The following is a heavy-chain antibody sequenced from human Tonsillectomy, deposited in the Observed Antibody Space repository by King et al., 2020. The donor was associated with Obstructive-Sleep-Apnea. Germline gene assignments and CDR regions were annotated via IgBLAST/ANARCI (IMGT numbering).Heavy chain of an antibody. V-gene: IGHV4-4*02. J-gene: IGHJ4*02. CDR2: IYHSGIT. Sequence: QVQLVESGPGLVKPSGTLSLTCVVSGGSISSSNWWSWVRQAPGKGPEWIGEIYHSGITRYNPSLKSRVTVSIDKSKNQFSLKLNSVSAADTAVYYCARVAAAAGPPFDYWGQGTLVTVSS. D-gene: IGHD6-13*01. CDR3: ARVAAAAGPPFDY. CDR1: GGSISSSNW.